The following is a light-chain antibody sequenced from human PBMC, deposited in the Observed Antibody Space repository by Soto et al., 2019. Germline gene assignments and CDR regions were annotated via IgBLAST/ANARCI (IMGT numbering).Light chain of an antibody. J-gene: IGKJ1*01. CDR2: AAS. CDR1: QSVNRN. Sequence: EIVMTQSPATLSVSPGERATLSCRASQSVNRNLAWYQQKPGQAPRLLIYAASSRSPGIPARFSGSVSETEFTLTISSLQSEDFAVYYCQQYNNWWTFGQGTKVEI. CDR3: QQYNNWWT. V-gene: IGKV3-15*01.